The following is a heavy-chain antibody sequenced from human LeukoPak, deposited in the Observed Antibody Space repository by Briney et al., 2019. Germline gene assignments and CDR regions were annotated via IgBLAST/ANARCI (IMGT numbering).Heavy chain of an antibody. CDR3: AQFPYYDSSGYYFDY. Sequence: GSLRLSCAASGFTVSSNYMSWVRQPPGKGLEWIGSIYYSGSTYYNPSLKSRVTISVDTSKNQFSLKLSSVTAADTAVYYCAQFPYYDSSGYYFDYWGQGTLVTVSS. J-gene: IGHJ4*02. V-gene: IGHV4-59*08. D-gene: IGHD3-22*01. CDR1: GFTVSSNY. CDR2: IYYSGST.